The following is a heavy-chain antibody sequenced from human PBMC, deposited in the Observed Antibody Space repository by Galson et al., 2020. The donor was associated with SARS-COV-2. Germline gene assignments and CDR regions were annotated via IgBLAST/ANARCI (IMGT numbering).Heavy chain of an antibody. Sequence: ASVKVSCKASGYTFISFYIHWVRQAPGQGLEWMGVINPSGDITSYAQKLRGRVTVTRDMSTQTVYMGLSSLTSEDTAVYYCAREWGDINSSVFVYWGQGSLVVVSS. J-gene: IGHJ4*02. CDR2: INPSGDIT. V-gene: IGHV1-46*04. CDR3: AREWGDINSSVFVY. D-gene: IGHD2-21*01. CDR1: GYTFISFY.